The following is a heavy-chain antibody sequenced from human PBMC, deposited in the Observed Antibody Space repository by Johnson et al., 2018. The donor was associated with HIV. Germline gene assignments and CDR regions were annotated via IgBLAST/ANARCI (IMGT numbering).Heavy chain of an antibody. CDR3: ARGFVRITMILVADAFDI. CDR2: INWNGGRT. J-gene: IGHJ3*02. V-gene: IGHV3-20*04. Sequence: VQLVESGGRVVRRGGSLRLSCAASGFTFDDYGMSWVRQGPGKGLEWVSGINWNGGRTGYADSVKGRFTISRDNTKNSLYLQMNSLRAEDTALYYCARGFVRITMILVADAFDIWGQGTMVTVSS. D-gene: IGHD3-22*01. CDR1: GFTFDDYG.